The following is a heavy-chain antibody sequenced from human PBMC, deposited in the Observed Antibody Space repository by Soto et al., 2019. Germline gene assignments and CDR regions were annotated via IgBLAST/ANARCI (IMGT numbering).Heavy chain of an antibody. J-gene: IGHJ6*02. CDR3: ARGGMVRGGGYYYYGMDV. CDR2: IWYDGSNK. Sequence: QVQLVESGGGVVQPGRSLRLSCAASGFTFSSYGMHWVRQAPGKGLEWVAVIWYDGSNKYYADSVKGRFTISRDNSKNKLYLQRNRLSAEDTAVYYCARGGMVRGGGYYYYGMDVWGQGTTVTVSS. V-gene: IGHV3-33*01. D-gene: IGHD3-10*01. CDR1: GFTFSSYG.